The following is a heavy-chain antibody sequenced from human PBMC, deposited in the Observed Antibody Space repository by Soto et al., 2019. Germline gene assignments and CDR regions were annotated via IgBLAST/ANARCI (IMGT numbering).Heavy chain of an antibody. Sequence: TGGSLRLSCAASGFTLSSYSMNWVRQAPGKGLEWVSSISSSSYIYYADSVKGRFTISRDNAKNSLYLQMNSLRAEDTAVYYCARDLTIFGVVIIRGGGYFDYWGQGTLVTVSS. CDR3: ARDLTIFGVVIIRGGGYFDY. J-gene: IGHJ4*02. CDR2: ISSSSYI. CDR1: GFTLSSYS. D-gene: IGHD3-3*01. V-gene: IGHV3-21*01.